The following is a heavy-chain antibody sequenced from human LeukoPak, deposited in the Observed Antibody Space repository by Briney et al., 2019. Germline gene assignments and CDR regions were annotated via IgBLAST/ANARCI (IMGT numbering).Heavy chain of an antibody. CDR1: GGSFSGYY. J-gene: IGHJ4*02. Sequence: PSETLSLTCAVYGGSFSGYYWSWIRQPPGKGLEWIGEINHSRSTNYNPSLKSRVTISVDTSKNQFSLKLSSVTAADTAVYYCARGRKGLGYCSSTSCYRGYFGYWGQGTLVTVSS. V-gene: IGHV4-34*01. CDR3: ARGRKGLGYCSSTSCYRGYFGY. D-gene: IGHD2-2*02. CDR2: INHSRST.